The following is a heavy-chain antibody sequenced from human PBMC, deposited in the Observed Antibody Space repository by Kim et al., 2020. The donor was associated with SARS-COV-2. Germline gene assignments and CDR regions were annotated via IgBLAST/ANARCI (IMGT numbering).Heavy chain of an antibody. CDR3: ARGHLKSNVVVIAPLPYYYYMDV. D-gene: IGHD2-21*01. CDR1: GYTFTSYD. Sequence: ASVKVSCKASGYTFTSYDINWVRQATGQGLEWMGWMNPNSGNTGYAQKFQGRVTMTRNTSISTAYMELSSLRSEDTSVYYCARGHLKSNVVVIAPLPYYYYMDVWGNGTTVTVSS. V-gene: IGHV1-8*01. CDR2: MNPNSGNT. J-gene: IGHJ6*03.